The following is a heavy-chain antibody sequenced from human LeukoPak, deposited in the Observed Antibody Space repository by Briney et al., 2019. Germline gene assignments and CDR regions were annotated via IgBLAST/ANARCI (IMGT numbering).Heavy chain of an antibody. J-gene: IGHJ4*02. D-gene: IGHD2-2*01. V-gene: IGHV3-23*01. CDR1: GFPLRSYV. CDR2: ISASGDST. CDR3: AQEVYHSSTSCRFDS. Sequence: GGSLRLSCAASGFPLRSYVMSWVRQAPGKGLEWVSAISASGDSTYYADSVKGRFTISRDNSKNTVYLQMNSLRAEDTAVYYCAQEVYHSSTSCRFDSWGQGTLVTVSS.